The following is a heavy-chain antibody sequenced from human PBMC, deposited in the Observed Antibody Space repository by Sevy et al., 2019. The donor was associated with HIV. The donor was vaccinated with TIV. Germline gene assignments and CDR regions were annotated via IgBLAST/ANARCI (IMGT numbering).Heavy chain of an antibody. V-gene: IGHV3-7*01. J-gene: IGHJ5*02. Sequence: GGSLRLSCAASGFTLSNYWMSWVRQAPGKGLEWVANIKEDGSDKYYVDSVKGRFTISRDNAQNSLSLQMNSLRAEDTAVYYCARDLFSESYSENHWGQGTLVTVSS. CDR3: ARDLFSESYSENH. D-gene: IGHD1-26*01. CDR2: IKEDGSDK. CDR1: GFTLSNYW.